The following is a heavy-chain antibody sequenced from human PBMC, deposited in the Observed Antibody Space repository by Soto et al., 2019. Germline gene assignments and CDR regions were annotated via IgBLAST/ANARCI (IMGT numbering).Heavy chain of an antibody. Sequence: GGSLRLSCAASGFTFSNYFMHWVRQVPGEGLVWASRMSGDGKTISYADSVKGRFTISRDNAKNTLYLQMNSLRVEDTAVYYCARTYVPGIAGFDPWGQGTLVTVSS. D-gene: IGHD1-1*01. J-gene: IGHJ5*02. CDR1: GFTFSNYF. CDR2: MSGDGKTI. CDR3: ARTYVPGIAGFDP. V-gene: IGHV3-74*01.